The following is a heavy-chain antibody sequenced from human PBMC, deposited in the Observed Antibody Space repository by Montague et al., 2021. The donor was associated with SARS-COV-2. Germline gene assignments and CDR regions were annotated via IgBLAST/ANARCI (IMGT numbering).Heavy chain of an antibody. Sequence: CAISGDSVAEHSRTSDGHTHSPSHGVEWLGSSYYKSKWYSDYAESFKXRLVITPDTSKNQVSLQLNSVIPEDTAVYFCASSGITLTGLDAFDIWGQGTMVTVSS. D-gene: IGHD3-9*01. J-gene: IGHJ3*02. V-gene: IGHV6-1*01. CDR2: SYYKSKWYS. CDR3: ASSGITLTGLDAFDI. CDR1: GDSVAEHSRT.